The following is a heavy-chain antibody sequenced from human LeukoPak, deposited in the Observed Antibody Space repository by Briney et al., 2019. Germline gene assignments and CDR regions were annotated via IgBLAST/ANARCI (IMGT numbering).Heavy chain of an antibody. Sequence: SETLSLTCTVSGGSISNGYYWSWIRQPAGKGLEWIGRIYTSGSTNYNPSLKSRVTISVDTSKNQFSLKLSSVTAADTAVYYCARESSSLDFDYWGQGTLVTVSS. CDR2: IYTSGST. V-gene: IGHV4-4*07. J-gene: IGHJ4*02. CDR1: GGSISNGYY. CDR3: ARESSSLDFDY. D-gene: IGHD6-6*01.